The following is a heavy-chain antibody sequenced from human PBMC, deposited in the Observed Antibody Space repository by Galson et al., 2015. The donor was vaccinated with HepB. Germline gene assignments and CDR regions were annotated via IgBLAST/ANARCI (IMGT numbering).Heavy chain of an antibody. CDR3: AREGGRPAIYYFDY. J-gene: IGHJ4*02. V-gene: IGHV1-69*13. CDR2: IIPTFGTT. D-gene: IGHD1-26*01. Sequence: SVKVSYKASGGTFSSYAISWVRQAPGQGLEWVGDIIPTFGTTNYAHKFRGRVTITADESSTTAYMELTSLRPEDTAVYFCAREGGRPAIYYFDYWGQGTPVTVAS. CDR1: GGTFSSYA.